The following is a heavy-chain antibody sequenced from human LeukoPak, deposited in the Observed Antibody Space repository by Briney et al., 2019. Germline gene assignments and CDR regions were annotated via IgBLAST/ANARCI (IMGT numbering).Heavy chain of an antibody. CDR1: GYTFTSYG. Sequence: ASVKVSCKASGYTFTSYGISWVRQAPGQGLEWMGWISAYNGNTNYAQKLQGRVTMTTDTSTSTAYMELRSLRSDDTAVYYCASVVSLEWPGGWFDPWGQGTLVTVSS. CDR2: ISAYNGNT. V-gene: IGHV1-18*01. J-gene: IGHJ5*02. CDR3: ASVVSLEWPGGWFDP. D-gene: IGHD3-3*01.